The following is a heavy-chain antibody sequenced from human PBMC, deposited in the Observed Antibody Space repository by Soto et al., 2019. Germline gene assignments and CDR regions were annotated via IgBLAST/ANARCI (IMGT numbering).Heavy chain of an antibody. CDR1: GYSCTSYW. CDR3: AVKSGSYYYGMDV. D-gene: IGHD1-26*01. V-gene: IGHV5-51*01. CDR2: IYPGDSDT. Sequence: LTISCKGSGYSCTSYWIGWVRQMPGKGLEWMGIIYPGDSDTRYSPSFQGQVTISADKSISTAYLQWSSLKASDTAMYYCAVKSGSYYYGMDVWGQGTTVTVSS. J-gene: IGHJ6*02.